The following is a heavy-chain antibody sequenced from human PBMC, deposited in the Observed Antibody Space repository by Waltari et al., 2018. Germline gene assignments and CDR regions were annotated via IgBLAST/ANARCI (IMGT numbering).Heavy chain of an antibody. CDR1: DGSIGNYY. CDR2: IYIGGST. D-gene: IGHD3-10*01. CDR3: ARDSESFDY. Sequence: QVQLQESGPGLVKTSETVSLTCTVSDGSIGNYYWSWIRQPAGKGLEWIGRIYIGGSTNYNPSLKGRVSMSIDASKNQFSLKLTSVTAADTAVYYCARDSESFDYWGQGTLVTVSS. V-gene: IGHV4-4*07. J-gene: IGHJ4*02.